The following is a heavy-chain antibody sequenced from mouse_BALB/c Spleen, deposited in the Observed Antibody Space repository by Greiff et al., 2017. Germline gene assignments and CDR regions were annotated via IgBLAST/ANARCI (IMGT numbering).Heavy chain of an antibody. D-gene: IGHD1-3*01. Sequence: DLVKPGASVKLSCKASGYTFTSYWINWIKQRPGQGLEWIGRIAPGSGSTYYNERFKGKATLTVDTSSNTAYIQLSSLSSEDSAVYFCARWSGFDAMDYWGQGTSVTVSS. J-gene: IGHJ4*01. CDR2: IAPGSGST. CDR3: ARWSGFDAMDY. V-gene: IGHV1S41*01. CDR1: GYTFTSYW.